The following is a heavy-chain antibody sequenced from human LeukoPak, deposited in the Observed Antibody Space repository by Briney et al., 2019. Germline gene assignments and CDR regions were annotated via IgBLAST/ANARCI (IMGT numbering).Heavy chain of an antibody. CDR2: TGNKANSYTT. CDR1: GFTFSDHY. Sequence: PGGSLRLSCAASGFTFSDHYMEWVHQAPGKGLEWIGHTGNKANSYTTEYAASVKGRFSISRDDSKNSLYLQMNSLKTEDTAVYYCGRGGYSSSSFYGMDAWGQGTTVTVSS. D-gene: IGHD6-6*01. V-gene: IGHV3-72*01. CDR3: GRGGYSSSSFYGMDA. J-gene: IGHJ6*02.